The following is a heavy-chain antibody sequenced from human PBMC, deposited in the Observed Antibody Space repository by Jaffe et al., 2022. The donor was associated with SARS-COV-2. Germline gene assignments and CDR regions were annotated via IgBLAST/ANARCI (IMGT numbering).Heavy chain of an antibody. D-gene: IGHD5-18*01. J-gene: IGHJ6*02. CDR3: AAPLGVTAMVFMDV. V-gene: IGHV3-48*02. CDR1: GFTFSSYS. Sequence: EVQLVESGGGLVQPGGSLRLSCAASGFTFSSYSMNWVRQAPGKGLEWVSYISSSSSTIYYADSVKGRFTISRDNAKNSLYLQMNSLRDEDTAVYYCAAPLGVTAMVFMDVWGQGTTVTVSS. CDR2: ISSSSSTI.